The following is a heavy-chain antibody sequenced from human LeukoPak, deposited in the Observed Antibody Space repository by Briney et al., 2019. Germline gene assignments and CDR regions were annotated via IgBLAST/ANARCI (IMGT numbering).Heavy chain of an antibody. Sequence: SETLSLTCTVSGGSISSYYWSWIRQPPGKGLEWIGYIYTSGSTNYNPSLKSRVTISVDTSKNQFSLKLSSVTAADTAVYYCARGRPAGLVDPWGQGTLVTVSS. CDR1: GGSISSYY. D-gene: IGHD1-14*01. CDR3: ARGRPAGLVDP. V-gene: IGHV4-4*09. J-gene: IGHJ5*02. CDR2: IYTSGST.